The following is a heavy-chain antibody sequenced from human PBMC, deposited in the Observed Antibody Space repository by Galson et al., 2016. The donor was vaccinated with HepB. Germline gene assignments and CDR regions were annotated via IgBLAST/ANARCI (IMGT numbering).Heavy chain of an antibody. D-gene: IGHD6-19*01. V-gene: IGHV3-7*01. CDR3: ASGYTSGV. J-gene: IGHJ3*01. CDR1: GFTFRSYW. CDR2: INQDASGK. Sequence: SLRLSCAVSGFTFRSYWMSWVRQAPGKGLEWVASINQDASGKYYVDSVKGRFSISRDNVKNTLWLQMSGLRVDDTSMYYCASGYTSGVWGQGTMVTVSS.